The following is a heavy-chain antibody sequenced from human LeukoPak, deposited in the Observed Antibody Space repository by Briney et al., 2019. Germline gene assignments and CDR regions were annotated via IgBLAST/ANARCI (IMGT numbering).Heavy chain of an antibody. CDR1: GGSISSYY. D-gene: IGHD5-18*01. Sequence: SETLSLTCTVSGGSISSYYWSWIRQPPGEGLEWIGYISYSGSTNYNPSLKSRVTISVDTSMNQFSLKLSSVTAADTAVYYCARGTKGGYSYGSFDYWGQGTLVTVSS. V-gene: IGHV4-59*08. CDR3: ARGTKGGYSYGSFDY. CDR2: ISYSGST. J-gene: IGHJ4*02.